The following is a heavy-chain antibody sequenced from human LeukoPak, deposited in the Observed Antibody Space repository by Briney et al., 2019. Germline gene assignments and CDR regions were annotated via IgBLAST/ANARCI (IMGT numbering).Heavy chain of an antibody. CDR1: GYTFTNYW. V-gene: IGHV5-51*01. CDR3: ARQLRPNGYDY. CDR2: IYPSDSDT. D-gene: IGHD1-1*01. Sequence: GESLKISCKGSGYTFTNYWIGWVRQMPGKGLEWMGIIYPSDSDTRYSPSFQGQVTISADKSISTAYLQWTSLKASDTAMYYCARQLRPNGYDYWGQGTLVTVSS. J-gene: IGHJ4*02.